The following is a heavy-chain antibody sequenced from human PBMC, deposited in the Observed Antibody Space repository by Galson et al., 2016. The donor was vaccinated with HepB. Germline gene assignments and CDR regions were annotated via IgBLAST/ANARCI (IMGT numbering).Heavy chain of an antibody. CDR1: GFTFSSHA. CDR3: AKDYIGTLPEALDI. Sequence: SLRLSCAAPGFTFSSHAMAWVRQAPGKGLESVTGISPSGDTISYADSVKGRFTIPRDNAKNTLHLQMNSLRAEDTALYYCAKDYIGTLPEALDIWGQGTMVTVSS. CDR2: ISPSGDTI. D-gene: IGHD2-15*01. J-gene: IGHJ3*02. V-gene: IGHV3-23*01.